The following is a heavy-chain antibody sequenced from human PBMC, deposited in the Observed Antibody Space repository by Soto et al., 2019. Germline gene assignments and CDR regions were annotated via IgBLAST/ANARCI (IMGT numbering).Heavy chain of an antibody. J-gene: IGHJ5*02. CDR1: GLTFRNYA. D-gene: IGHD3-9*01. CDR2: VSGKGDET. Sequence: GGSLRLSCAASGLTFRNYAMTWVRQAPGKGPEWVSTVSGKGDETFYADSVKGRFTISRDNSKDTVYLLMNSLRVEDTAVYYCARDLMGYDILTGQNPWGQGTLVTVSS. CDR3: ARDLMGYDILTGQNP. V-gene: IGHV3-23*01.